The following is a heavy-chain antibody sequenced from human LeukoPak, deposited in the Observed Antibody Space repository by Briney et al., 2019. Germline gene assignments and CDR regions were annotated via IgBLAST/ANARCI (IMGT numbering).Heavy chain of an antibody. J-gene: IGHJ4*02. D-gene: IGHD5-18*01. Sequence: KPSETLSLTCTVSGGSISSSNYYWGWIRQPPGKGLEWIGSIYYSGSTYYNPSLKSRVAISVDTSKNQFSLKLSSVTAADTAVYYCARQAGRGYSYVDYWGQGTLVNVSS. CDR3: ARQAGRGYSYVDY. V-gene: IGHV4-39*01. CDR1: GGSISSSNYY. CDR2: IYYSGST.